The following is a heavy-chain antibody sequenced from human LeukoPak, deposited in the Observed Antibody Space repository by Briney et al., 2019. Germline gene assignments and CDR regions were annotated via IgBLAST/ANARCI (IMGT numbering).Heavy chain of an antibody. CDR3: ARQEGGFSYFDF. D-gene: IGHD2/OR15-2a*01. J-gene: IGHJ4*02. CDR2: ISYSVTT. V-gene: IGHV4-39*01. CDR1: GGSISSSSSTYY. Sequence: SETLPLTCTVSGGSISSSSSTYYWGWVRQSPGKGLEWIGTISYSVTTFSNPALKSRVSMSVDTSKNQFSLILRSVTAADTAMYFCARQEGGFSYFDFWGQGALVTVSS.